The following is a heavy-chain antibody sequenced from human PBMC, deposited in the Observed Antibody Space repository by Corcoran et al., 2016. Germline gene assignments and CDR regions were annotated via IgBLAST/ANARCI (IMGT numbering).Heavy chain of an antibody. D-gene: IGHD6-25*01. CDR2: ISSSTSTI. J-gene: IGHJ4*02. CDR3: ARDDEGAAKTSFDY. V-gene: IGHV3-48*04. Sequence: EVQLVESGGGLVQTEGSMRLSCAAPEFTFSSYSMNWVRQAPGTGLEWVSYISSSTSTISYVDSVKGRFTISSDNAKNSLYLQMNTLRAEDTAVYYGARDDEGAAKTSFDYWGQGTLVTVSS. CDR1: EFTFSSYS.